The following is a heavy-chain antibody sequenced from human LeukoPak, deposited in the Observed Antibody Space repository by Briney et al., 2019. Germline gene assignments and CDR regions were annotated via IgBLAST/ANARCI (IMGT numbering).Heavy chain of an antibody. J-gene: IGHJ4*02. D-gene: IGHD3-10*01. Sequence: PGGSLRLSCAASGFTFSYYAMSWVRQAPGEGLEWVSGITGTDGSTYYADSVKGRFTISRDNSKSALYLQMNSLRAEDTALYYCAKDFNYGSGYNYKTFDSWGQGTLVTVSS. V-gene: IGHV3-23*01. CDR3: AKDFNYGSGYNYKTFDS. CDR2: ITGTDGST. CDR1: GFTFSYYA.